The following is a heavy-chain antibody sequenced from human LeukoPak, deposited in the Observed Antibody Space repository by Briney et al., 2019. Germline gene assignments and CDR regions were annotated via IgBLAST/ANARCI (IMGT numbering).Heavy chain of an antibody. V-gene: IGHV3-21*01. J-gene: IGHJ6*04. CDR2: ISSSSSYI. CDR1: GFTFSTYS. CDR3: AELGITMIGGV. Sequence: GGSLRLSCAASGFTFSTYSMNWVRQAPGKGLEWVSSISSSSSYIYYADSVKGRFTISRDNAKNSLFLQMNSLRAEDTAVYYCAELGITMIGGVWGKGTTVTISS. D-gene: IGHD3-10*02.